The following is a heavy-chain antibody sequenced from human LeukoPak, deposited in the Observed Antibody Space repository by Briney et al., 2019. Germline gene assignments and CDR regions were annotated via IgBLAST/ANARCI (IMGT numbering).Heavy chain of an antibody. D-gene: IGHD2-21*01. Sequence: GASVKVSCKASGYTFTSYAMHWVRQAPGQRLEWMGWVSVGNGNTKYSQRFQGRVTITRDTSASTAYMELSRLRSDDTAVYYCARDRSRGGDCYYQHWGQGTLVTVSS. CDR2: VSVGNGNT. CDR1: GYTFTSYA. J-gene: IGHJ1*01. V-gene: IGHV1-3*01. CDR3: ARDRSRGGDCYYQH.